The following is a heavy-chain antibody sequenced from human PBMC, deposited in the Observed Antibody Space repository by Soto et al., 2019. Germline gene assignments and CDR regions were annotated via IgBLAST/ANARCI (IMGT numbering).Heavy chain of an antibody. V-gene: IGHV4-61*01. CDR2: IYYSGST. Sequence: SETLSLTCTVSGGSVSSGSYYWSWIRQPPGKGLEWIGYIYYSGSTNYNPSLKSRVTISVDTSKNQFSLKLSSVTAADAAVYYCAVVVTTGLGGFDYWGQGTLVTVSS. CDR1: GGSVSSGSYY. CDR3: AVVVTTGLGGFDY. D-gene: IGHD3-22*01. J-gene: IGHJ4*02.